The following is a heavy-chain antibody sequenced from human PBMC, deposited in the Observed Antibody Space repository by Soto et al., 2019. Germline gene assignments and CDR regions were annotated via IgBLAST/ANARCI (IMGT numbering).Heavy chain of an antibody. D-gene: IGHD3-10*01. Sequence: PGGSLRLSCAASGFTFSSYAMSWVRQAPGKGLEWVSAISGSGGSTYYADSVKGRFTISRDNSKNTLYLQMNSLRAEDTAVYYCAKDTVWDYGSGGTRSAFDIWGQGTMVTVSS. V-gene: IGHV3-23*01. CDR3: AKDTVWDYGSGGTRSAFDI. J-gene: IGHJ3*02. CDR2: ISGSGGST. CDR1: GFTFSSYA.